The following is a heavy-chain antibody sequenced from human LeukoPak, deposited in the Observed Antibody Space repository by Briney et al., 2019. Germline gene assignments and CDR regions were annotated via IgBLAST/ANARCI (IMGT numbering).Heavy chain of an antibody. V-gene: IGHV1-18*01. CDR2: ISAYNGNT. CDR1: GYTFTSYG. J-gene: IGHJ4*02. D-gene: IGHD3-22*01. Sequence: ASVKAPCKASGYTFTSYGISWVRQAPGQGLEWMGWISAYNGNTNYAQKLQGRVTMTTNTSTSTAYMELRSLRSDDTAVYYCARDFSDDSSGYLTDYWGQGTLVTVSS. CDR3: ARDFSDDSSGYLTDY.